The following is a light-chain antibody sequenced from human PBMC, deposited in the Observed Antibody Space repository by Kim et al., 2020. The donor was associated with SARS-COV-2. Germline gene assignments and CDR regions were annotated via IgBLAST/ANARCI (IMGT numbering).Light chain of an antibody. CDR3: QRSSWPIT. CDR2: DAS. V-gene: IGKV3-11*01. CDR1: QSVGDF. Sequence: SLSPGEGATRSCRASQSVGDFLAWYQQRPGQSPRLLIYDASKRATGIPARFSGSGSGTDFTLTIRTLESEDFAIYYCQRSSWPITFGQGTRLEIK. J-gene: IGKJ5*01.